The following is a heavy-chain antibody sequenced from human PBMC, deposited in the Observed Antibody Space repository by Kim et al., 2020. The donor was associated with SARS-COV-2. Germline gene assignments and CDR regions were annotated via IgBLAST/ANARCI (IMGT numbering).Heavy chain of an antibody. V-gene: IGHV1-18*01. Sequence: ASVKVSCKASGYTFTSYGISWVRQAPGQGLEWMGWISAYNGNTNYAQKLQGRVTMTTDTSTSTAYMELRSLRSDDTAVYYCAREVLGKVGATPPFDYWGQGTLVTVSS. CDR1: GYTFTSYG. D-gene: IGHD1-26*01. CDR2: ISAYNGNT. CDR3: AREVLGKVGATPPFDY. J-gene: IGHJ4*02.